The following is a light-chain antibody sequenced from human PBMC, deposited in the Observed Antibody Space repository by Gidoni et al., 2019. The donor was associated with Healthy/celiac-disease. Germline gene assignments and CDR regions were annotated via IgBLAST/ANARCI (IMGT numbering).Light chain of an antibody. CDR1: QSVSSSY. CDR3: QQYGSSPLT. J-gene: IGKJ4*01. Sequence: EIVLTQSPSTLSLSPGERATLSCRASQSVSSSYLAWYQQKPGQAPRLLIYGASRRATGIPDRFSGSGSGKDFTLTISRLEPEDFAVYYWQQYGSSPLTFGGGTKVEIK. CDR2: GAS. V-gene: IGKV3-20*01.